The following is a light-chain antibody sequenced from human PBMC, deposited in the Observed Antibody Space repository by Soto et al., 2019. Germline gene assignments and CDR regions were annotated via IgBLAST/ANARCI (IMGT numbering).Light chain of an antibody. J-gene: IGKJ1*01. CDR3: LYRGRPPRP. Sequence: IVLTQSPATLSLCTGDRAPFSCRASQSVGSSLAWYQQKPGQAPRLLIYAASSRATGIPDRFSGCGSGTHHTLYVCSLGTADFPVYRSLYRGRPPRPFGQGTKVDIK. CDR1: QSVGSS. V-gene: IGKV3-11*01. CDR2: AAS.